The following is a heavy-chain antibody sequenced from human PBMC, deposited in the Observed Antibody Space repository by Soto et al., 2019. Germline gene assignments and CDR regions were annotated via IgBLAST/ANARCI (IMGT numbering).Heavy chain of an antibody. D-gene: IGHD3-22*01. J-gene: IGHJ4*02. CDR1: GFTFSDYY. CDR3: ARRQGSSGYSLDY. CDR2: ISSSSSYT. Sequence: GGSLRLSCAASGFTFSDYYMSWIRQAPGKGLEWVSYISSSSSYTNYADSVKGRFTISRDNAKNSLYLQMNSLRAEDTAVYYCARRQGSSGYSLDYWGQGTLVTVSS. V-gene: IGHV3-11*06.